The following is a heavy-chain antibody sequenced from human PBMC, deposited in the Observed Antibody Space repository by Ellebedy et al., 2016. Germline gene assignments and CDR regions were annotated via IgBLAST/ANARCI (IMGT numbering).Heavy chain of an antibody. CDR3: ARQGSYFFDY. CDR2: IYPGDSDT. CDR1: GYDFTKYW. J-gene: IGHJ4*02. D-gene: IGHD1-26*01. V-gene: IGHV5-51*01. Sequence: GESLKISXKASGYDFTKYWMGWVRQMPDKGLEWMGIIYPGDSDTKYNPSFQGQVTISADKSISTAYLQWSSLKASDTAMYYCARQGSYFFDYWGQGTLVTVSS.